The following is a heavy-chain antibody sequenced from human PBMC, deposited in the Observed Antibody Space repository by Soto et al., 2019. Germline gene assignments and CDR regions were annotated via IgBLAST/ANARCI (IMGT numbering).Heavy chain of an antibody. CDR2: IFYSGST. J-gene: IGHJ4*02. V-gene: IGHV4-39*01. D-gene: IGHD5-12*01. CDR1: GDSLSSSFYH. CDR3: ARCTTSGYEYFDF. Sequence: QLHLQESGPGLVKPSETLSLTCTVSGDSLSSSFYHWGWIRLPPGMGLEWIASIFYSGSTYYNPSLKRRATITVATSKNQFYLKLTSVTAADTALCYCARCTTSGYEYFDFWGQGTLVTVSS.